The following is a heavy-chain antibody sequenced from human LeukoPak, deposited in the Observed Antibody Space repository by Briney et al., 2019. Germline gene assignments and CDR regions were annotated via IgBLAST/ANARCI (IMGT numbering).Heavy chain of an antibody. J-gene: IGHJ4*02. CDR1: GFTFSSYE. CDR2: ISSGSTI. D-gene: IGHD2-21*01. Sequence: GGSLRLSCAASGFTFSSYEVNWVRQAPGKGLEWVSYISSGSTIYDADSVKGRFTISRDNAKNSLYLQMNSLRAEDTAVYFCARDGDGLIFPTDSRRQGTLVTVSS. V-gene: IGHV3-48*03. CDR3: ARDGDGLIFPTDS.